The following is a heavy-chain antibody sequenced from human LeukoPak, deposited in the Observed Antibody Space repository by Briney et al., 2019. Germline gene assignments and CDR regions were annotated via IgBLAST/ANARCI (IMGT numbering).Heavy chain of an antibody. Sequence: GGSLRLSCAASGFTLSSYEMNWVRLAPGKGLEWISYISRTGNSIYYADSAKGRFTISRDSAKNSLYLQMNSLRAEDTAVYYCARGPYSSNWYVDYWGQGTLVTVAS. V-gene: IGHV3-48*03. J-gene: IGHJ4*02. CDR1: GFTLSSYE. CDR3: ARGPYSSNWYVDY. CDR2: ISRTGNSI. D-gene: IGHD6-13*01.